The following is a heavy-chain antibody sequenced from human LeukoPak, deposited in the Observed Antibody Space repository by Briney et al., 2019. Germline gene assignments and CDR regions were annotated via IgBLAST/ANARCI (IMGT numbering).Heavy chain of an antibody. CDR1: GFTFSTYW. J-gene: IGHJ4*02. CDR2: IYSDGSST. D-gene: IGHD6-19*01. V-gene: IGHV3-74*01. CDR3: ARYSSAWHAVDY. Sequence: GGSLRLSCAPSGFTFSTYWMRCVRDAPGERLVWVSRIYSDGSSTSYADSVKGRFTISRDNAKNTLFLQMDSLRAEDTAVYCCARYSSAWHAVDYWGQGTLVTVSS.